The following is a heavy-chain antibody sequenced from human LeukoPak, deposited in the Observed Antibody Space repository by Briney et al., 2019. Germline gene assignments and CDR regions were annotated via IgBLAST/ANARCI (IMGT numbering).Heavy chain of an antibody. Sequence: GASVKVSCKASGYTFTGYYMHWVRQAPGQGLEWMGWINPNSGGTNYAQKFQGRVTMTRDTSISTAYMELSRLRSDDTAVYYCARGRGNIVVVPAAKDMDVWGQGTTVTVSS. J-gene: IGHJ6*02. D-gene: IGHD2-2*01. CDR3: ARGRGNIVVVPAAKDMDV. V-gene: IGHV1-2*02. CDR2: INPNSGGT. CDR1: GYTFTGYY.